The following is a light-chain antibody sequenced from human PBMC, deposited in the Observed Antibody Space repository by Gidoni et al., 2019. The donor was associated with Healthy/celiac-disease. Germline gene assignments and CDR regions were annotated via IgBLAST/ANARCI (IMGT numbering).Light chain of an antibody. CDR1: QGISSS. CDR3: HQYYSTPLLT. Sequence: DIQMTQSPSSLSASVGDRVTITCRASQGISSSLDWYQQKPGKAPKLLLYAASRLESGVPSRFSGSGSGTDYTLTISSLQPEDFATYYCHQYYSTPLLTFGGGTKVEIK. CDR2: AAS. V-gene: IGKV1-NL1*01. J-gene: IGKJ4*01.